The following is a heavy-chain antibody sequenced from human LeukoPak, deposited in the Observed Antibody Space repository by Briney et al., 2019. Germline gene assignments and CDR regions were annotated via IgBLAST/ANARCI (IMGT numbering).Heavy chain of an antibody. CDR3: ARDIAPSGAWWFDS. Sequence: ASVKVSCKAPGYTLTEYYVHWLRQAPGQGLEWMGWVTLSTGNIYYAQNFQGRVTMTRDTSISTVYMQLGSLKSDDTAIYYCARDIAPSGAWWFDSWGQGTLVTVSS. J-gene: IGHJ5*01. D-gene: IGHD6-13*01. V-gene: IGHV1-2*02. CDR2: VTLSTGNI. CDR1: GYTLTEYY.